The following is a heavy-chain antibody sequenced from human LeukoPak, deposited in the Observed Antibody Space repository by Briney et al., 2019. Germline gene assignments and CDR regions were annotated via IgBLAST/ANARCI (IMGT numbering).Heavy chain of an antibody. V-gene: IGHV4-61*02. CDR3: ARGPIVLMVYAIPADWFDP. J-gene: IGHJ5*02. CDR2: IYTSGST. Sequence: SQTLSLTWTVSGGSISSGSYYWSWIRQRAGKGLEWIGRIYTSGSTNYNPFLKGRVTISVDTSKNQFSLKLSSVTATDTAVYYCARGPIVLMVYAIPADWFDPWGQGTLVTVSS. D-gene: IGHD2-8*01. CDR1: GGSISSGSYY.